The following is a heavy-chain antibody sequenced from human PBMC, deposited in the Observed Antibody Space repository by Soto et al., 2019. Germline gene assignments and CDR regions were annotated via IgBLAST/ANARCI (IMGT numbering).Heavy chain of an antibody. D-gene: IGHD1-1*01. CDR1: GFTFSDHY. V-gene: IGHV3-72*01. Sequence: EVQLVESGGGLVQPGGSLRLSCAASGFTFSDHYMDWVRQAQGKGLEWVGRIRNKANSDATEYAASVKDRFTISRDDSKNSLYLQMNGLKTEDTAVYYCARGGPIGTTEIGWIDPWGQGTLVIVSS. CDR2: IRNKANSDAT. CDR3: ARGGPIGTTEIGWIDP. J-gene: IGHJ5*02.